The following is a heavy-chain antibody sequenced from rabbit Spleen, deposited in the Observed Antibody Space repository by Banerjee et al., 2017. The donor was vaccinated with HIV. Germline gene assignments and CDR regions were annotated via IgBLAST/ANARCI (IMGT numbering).Heavy chain of an antibody. D-gene: IGHD6-1*01. J-gene: IGHJ4*01. CDR1: EFSFSENVY. CDR3: ARDDGSYDYIDGYFNL. Sequence: QSLEESGGDLVKPGASLTLTCTASEFSFSENVYMCWVRQAPGKGLEWIACIYISTGNTYYASWAKGRFTISKTSSTTVTLQLTSLTAADTATYFCARDDGSYDYIDGYFNLWGPGTLVTVS. V-gene: IGHV1S40*01. CDR2: IYISTGNT.